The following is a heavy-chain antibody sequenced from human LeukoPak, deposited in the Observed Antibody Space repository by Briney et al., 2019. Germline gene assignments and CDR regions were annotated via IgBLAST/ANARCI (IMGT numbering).Heavy chain of an antibody. CDR3: AGFNRGGIAAY. CDR1: GGSISSYY. V-gene: IGHV4-59*01. J-gene: IGHJ4*02. CDR2: IYYSGST. Sequence: SETLSLTCTVSGGSISSYYWSWIRQPPGKGLEWIGYIYYSGSTNYNPSLKSRVAISVDTSKNQFSLKLSSVTAADTAVYYCAGFNRGGIAAYWGQGTLVTVPS. D-gene: IGHD6-13*01.